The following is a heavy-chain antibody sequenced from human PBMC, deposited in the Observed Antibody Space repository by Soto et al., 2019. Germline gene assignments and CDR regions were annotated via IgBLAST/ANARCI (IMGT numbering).Heavy chain of an antibody. CDR1: GFTFSSHG. CDR2: IWFDGSKK. D-gene: IGHD3-16*01. J-gene: IGHJ3*02. Sequence: QVQLVESGGGVVQPGRSLRLSCVASGFTFSSHGMQWVRRSPGKGLDWVAVIWFDGSKKHYADSVKGRFTISRDDSKNTVYLQMNSLRAEDTALYYWARLGGHAFDIWGQGTMVTVSS. V-gene: IGHV3-33*01. CDR3: ARLGGHAFDI.